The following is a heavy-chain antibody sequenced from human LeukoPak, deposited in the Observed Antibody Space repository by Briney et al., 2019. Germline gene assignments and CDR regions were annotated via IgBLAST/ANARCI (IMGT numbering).Heavy chain of an antibody. CDR1: GGSISSNNW. J-gene: IGHJ4*02. CDR3: ARVNINNWHSCDY. Sequence: GTLSLTCAVSGGSISSNNWWGWVRQPPGKGLEWIGEIYHSGSPNYNPSLKSRVTISVDKSRNHFSLNLSSVTAADTAVYYCARVNINNWHSCDYWGQGTLVTVSS. D-gene: IGHD1-1*01. CDR2: IYHSGSP. V-gene: IGHV4-4*02.